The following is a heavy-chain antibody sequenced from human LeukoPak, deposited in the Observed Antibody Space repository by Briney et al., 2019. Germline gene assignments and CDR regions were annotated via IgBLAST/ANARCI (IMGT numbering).Heavy chain of an antibody. CDR1: GASIDTYY. CDR3: ASRSGWFTFDI. V-gene: IGHV4-59*01. CDR2: IFDSGDP. Sequence: PSETLSLTCTVSGASIDTYYWSWIRQPPGKGLEWIGYIFDSGDPNYNPSLKSRLTTSLDTAKNQFSLRLRSVTAADTAVYYCASRSGWFTFDIWGQGTMVTVSS. D-gene: IGHD6-19*01. J-gene: IGHJ3*02.